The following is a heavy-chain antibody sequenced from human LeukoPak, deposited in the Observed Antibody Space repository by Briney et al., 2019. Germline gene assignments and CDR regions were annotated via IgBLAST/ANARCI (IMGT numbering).Heavy chain of an antibody. CDR2: ISSSGSTI. J-gene: IGHJ6*02. CDR3: ARGHTYYDILTGPGAGSDYYYDMDV. Sequence: GGSLRLSCAASGFTFSSYEMNWVRQAPGKGLEWVSYISSSGSTIYYADSVKGRFTISRDNAKNSLYLQMNSLRAEDTAVYYCARGHTYYDILTGPGAGSDYYYDMDVWGQGTTVTVSS. V-gene: IGHV3-48*03. D-gene: IGHD3-9*01. CDR1: GFTFSSYE.